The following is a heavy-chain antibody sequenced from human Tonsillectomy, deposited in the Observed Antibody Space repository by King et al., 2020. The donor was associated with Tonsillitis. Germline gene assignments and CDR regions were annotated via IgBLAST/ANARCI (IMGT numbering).Heavy chain of an antibody. J-gene: IGHJ4*02. V-gene: IGHV3-21*01. CDR3: ARSLGPFDY. Sequence: EVQLVESGGGLVKPGGSLRLSCAASGFTFSSYSMNWVRQAPGKGLEWVSSISSSSTYIYYADSLKGRFAISRDNAKNSLYLQMNSLRAEDTAVYYCARSLGPFDYWGQGTLVSVSS. CDR2: ISSSSTYI. CDR1: GFTFSSYS.